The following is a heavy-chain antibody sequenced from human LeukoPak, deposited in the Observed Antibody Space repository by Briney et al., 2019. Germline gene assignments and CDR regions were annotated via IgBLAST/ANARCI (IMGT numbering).Heavy chain of an antibody. V-gene: IGHV4-4*07. D-gene: IGHD6-19*01. CDR2: IYTSGST. CDR3: ARGGSGIAVAATPYYFDY. Sequence: SETLSLTCTVSGGSISSYCWSWIRQPAGKGLEWIGRIYTSGSTNYNPSLKSRVTMSVDTSKNQFSLKLSSVTAAETAVYYCARGGSGIAVAATPYYFDYWGQGALVTVSS. J-gene: IGHJ4*02. CDR1: GGSISSYC.